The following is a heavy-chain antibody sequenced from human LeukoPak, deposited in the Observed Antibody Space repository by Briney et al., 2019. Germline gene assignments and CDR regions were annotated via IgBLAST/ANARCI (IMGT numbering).Heavy chain of an antibody. D-gene: IGHD5-18*01. J-gene: IGHJ4*02. V-gene: IGHV3-23*01. CDR1: GFTFSSYA. CDR2: ISGSGGST. CDR3: ANQDGGYSYGYYFDY. Sequence: GGSLRLSCAASGFTFSSYAMSWVRQAPGKGLEWVSAISGSGGSTYYADSVKGRFTISRDNSKNTLYLQMNSLRAEDTAVYYCANQDGGYSYGYYFDYWGQGTLVTVSS.